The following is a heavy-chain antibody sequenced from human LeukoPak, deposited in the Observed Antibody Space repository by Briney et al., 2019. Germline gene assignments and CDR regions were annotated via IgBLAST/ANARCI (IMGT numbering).Heavy chain of an antibody. CDR1: GYTFSDYY. V-gene: IGHV3-11*01. CDR2: IISSGSTI. Sequence: GGSLRLSCAASGYTFSDYYICWMRHAPGKGLEWVSFIISSGSTIYYADSVKGRFTISRDNAKNSLYLQMNSWKGEDTAVYYWAIWRGGIISSTAPEPMWDWGERTLVSVST. D-gene: IGHD3-10*01. CDR3: AIWRGGIISSTAPEPMWD. J-gene: IGHJ4*02.